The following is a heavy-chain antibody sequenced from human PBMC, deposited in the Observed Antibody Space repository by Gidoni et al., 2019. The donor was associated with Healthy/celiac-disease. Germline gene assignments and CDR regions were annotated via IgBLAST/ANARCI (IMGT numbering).Heavy chain of an antibody. CDR2: INPNSGGT. J-gene: IGHJ4*02. CDR3: ARVSRLYDYVWGSYRYYFDY. V-gene: IGHV1-2*04. D-gene: IGHD3-16*02. Sequence: QVQLVQSGAEVKKPGASVKVSCKASGYTFTGYYMHWVRQAPGQGLEWMGWINPNSGGTNYAQKFQGWVTMTRDTSISTAYMELSRLRSDDTAVYYCARVSRLYDYVWGSYRYYFDYWGQGTLVTVSS. CDR1: GYTFTGYY.